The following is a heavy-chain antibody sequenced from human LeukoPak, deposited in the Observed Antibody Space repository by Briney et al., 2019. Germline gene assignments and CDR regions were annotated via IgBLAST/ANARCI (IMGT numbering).Heavy chain of an antibody. Sequence: GGSLRLSCAASGFTFSSYWMHWVRQALGKGLVWVSRINSDGSSTSYADSVKGRFTISRDNAKNTLYLQMNSLRAEDTAVYYCAGMEQLVRTVRNWFDPWGQGTLVTVSS. CDR1: GFTFSSYW. V-gene: IGHV3-74*01. CDR3: AGMEQLVRTVRNWFDP. J-gene: IGHJ5*02. CDR2: INSDGSST. D-gene: IGHD6-6*01.